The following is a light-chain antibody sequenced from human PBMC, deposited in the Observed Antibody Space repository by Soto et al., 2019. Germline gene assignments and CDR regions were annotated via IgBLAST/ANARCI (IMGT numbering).Light chain of an antibody. CDR2: AAS. Sequence: DIQMTQSPSSVSASVGVRVTITCRASQGISNWLAWYQQKPGKAPKLLIYAASSLQSGVSSRFSGSGSGTDFILTISSLQPEDFATYYCQQANSFLGFTFGPGTKVDIK. CDR3: QQANSFLGFT. CDR1: QGISNW. V-gene: IGKV1-12*01. J-gene: IGKJ3*01.